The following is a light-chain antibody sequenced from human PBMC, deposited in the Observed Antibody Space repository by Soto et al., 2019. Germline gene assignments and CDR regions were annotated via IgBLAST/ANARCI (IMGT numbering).Light chain of an antibody. CDR3: QQLNSYPLT. CDR1: QAISSY. CDR2: PAS. J-gene: IGKJ4*01. Sequence: IQLTQSPSSLSASVGDRVTITCRASQAISSYLAWYQKKPGKAPTLLLYPASTLQSGVHARFSGIRSGTDFTLTISSLQPEDFATDFVQQLNSYPLTFGGGTKVESK. V-gene: IGKV1-9*01.